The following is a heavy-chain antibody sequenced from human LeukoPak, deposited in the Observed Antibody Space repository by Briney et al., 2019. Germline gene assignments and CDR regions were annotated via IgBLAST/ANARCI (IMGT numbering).Heavy chain of an antibody. Sequence: PGGSLRLSCVGSGFTFSNYAMSWVRQAPGKGLEWVSGISNSGHSTYNADSVKGRFTSTRDNSKNTLYLQMNSLRVEDTAVYYCAKDWRNGYSSDWYSEGYFPHWGQGTLVTVSS. D-gene: IGHD6-25*01. CDR2: ISNSGHST. V-gene: IGHV3-23*01. CDR3: AKDWRNGYSSDWYSEGYFPH. J-gene: IGHJ1*01. CDR1: GFTFSNYA.